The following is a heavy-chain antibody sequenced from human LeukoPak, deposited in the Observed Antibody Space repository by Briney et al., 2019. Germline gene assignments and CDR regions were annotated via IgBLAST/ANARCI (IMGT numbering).Heavy chain of an antibody. Sequence: GGSLRLSCAASGFIFTSYAMSWVRQAPGKGLEWVSSILSAGDTTSYADSVRGRFTISRDNSKNTLYLEMSSLRGEDTAIYYCAKDLIPPRLVGSSEKLDYWGQGTLVTVSS. CDR3: AKDLIPPRLVGSSEKLDY. V-gene: IGHV3-23*01. CDR2: ILSAGDTT. D-gene: IGHD1-26*01. J-gene: IGHJ4*02. CDR1: GFIFTSYA.